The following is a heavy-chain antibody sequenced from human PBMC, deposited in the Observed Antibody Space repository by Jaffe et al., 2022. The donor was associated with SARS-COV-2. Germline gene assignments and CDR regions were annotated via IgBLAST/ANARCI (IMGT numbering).Heavy chain of an antibody. D-gene: IGHD1-26*01. Sequence: EGQLVESGGGLVRPGGSLRLSCVASGFAFKSYGMDWVRQAPGKGLEWVSAINVDGDYFHYADSVKGRFTISRDDSGTTLYLHMSDLRDDDTAVYFCARPDITGASAGAFDLWGQGTMVTVSS. J-gene: IGHJ3*01. CDR3: ARPDITGASAGAFDL. V-gene: IGHV3-23*04. CDR2: INVDGDYF. CDR1: GFAFKSYG.